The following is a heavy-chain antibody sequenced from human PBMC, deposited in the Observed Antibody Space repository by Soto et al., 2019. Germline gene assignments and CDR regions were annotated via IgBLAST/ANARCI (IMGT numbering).Heavy chain of an antibody. CDR1: GYTFTVYY. CDR2: INPNSGGT. V-gene: IGHV1-2*04. J-gene: IGHJ6*03. Sequence: GSVKVSCKASGYTFTVYYMHWVRQAPGQGLEWMGWINPNSGGTNYAQKFQGWVTMTRDTSISTAYMELSRLRSDDTAVYYCARVTPDDYYMDVWGKGTTVTVSS. CDR3: ARVTPDDYYMDV.